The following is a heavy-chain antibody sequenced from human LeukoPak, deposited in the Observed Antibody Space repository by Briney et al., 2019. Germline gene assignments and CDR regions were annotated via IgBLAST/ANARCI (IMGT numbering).Heavy chain of an antibody. Sequence: GRSLRLSCAASGFTFSSYGMHWVRQAPGKGLEWVAVIWYDGSNKYYADSVKGRFTISRDNSKNTLYLQMNSLRAEDTAVYYCAKDYDYGDYYSYFDYWGQGTLVTVSS. CDR3: AKDYDYGDYYSYFDY. J-gene: IGHJ4*02. CDR1: GFTFSSYG. CDR2: IWYDGSNK. V-gene: IGHV3-33*06. D-gene: IGHD4-17*01.